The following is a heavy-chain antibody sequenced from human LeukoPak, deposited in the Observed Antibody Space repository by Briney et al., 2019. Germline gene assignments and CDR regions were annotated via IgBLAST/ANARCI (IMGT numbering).Heavy chain of an antibody. Sequence: PGGSLRLSCAASGFTFSNAWMSWVRQAPGKGLEWVGRIKSKTGGGTTDYAAPVKGRFTISRDDSKNTLYLQMNSLKTEDTAVYYCTTVGSSGYYIGAFDIWGQGTMVTVSS. V-gene: IGHV3-15*01. D-gene: IGHD3-22*01. CDR3: TTVGSSGYYIGAFDI. J-gene: IGHJ3*02. CDR1: GFTFSNAW. CDR2: IKSKTGGGTT.